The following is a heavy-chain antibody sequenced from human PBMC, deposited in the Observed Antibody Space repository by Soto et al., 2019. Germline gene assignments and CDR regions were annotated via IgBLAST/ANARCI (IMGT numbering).Heavy chain of an antibody. CDR1: GYSFTTYW. CDR3: ARLGYTSGYFDI. CDR2: IYPGDSER. D-gene: IGHD6-19*01. Sequence: GESLKISCKTSGYSFTTYWIAWVRQMPGKGLERMGIIYPGDSERRYSPSFQGQVTISADKSISTAYLQWSGLEASDTAMYYCARLGYTSGYFDIWGQGTMVTVAS. V-gene: IGHV5-51*01. J-gene: IGHJ3*02.